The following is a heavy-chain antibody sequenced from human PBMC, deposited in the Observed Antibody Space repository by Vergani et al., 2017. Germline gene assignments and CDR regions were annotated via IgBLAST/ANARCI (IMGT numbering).Heavy chain of an antibody. Sequence: QVQLVQSGAEVKKPGSSVKVSCKASGGTFSSYAISWVRQAPGQGLEWMGGIIPIFGTANYAQKFQGRVTITADESTSTAYMELSSLRSEDTAVYYCARDWVGDGYNQAYYYGMDVWGQGTLVTVSS. CDR1: GGTFSSYA. V-gene: IGHV1-69*01. CDR3: ARDWVGDGYNQAYYYGMDV. CDR2: IIPIFGTA. D-gene: IGHD5-24*01. J-gene: IGHJ6*02.